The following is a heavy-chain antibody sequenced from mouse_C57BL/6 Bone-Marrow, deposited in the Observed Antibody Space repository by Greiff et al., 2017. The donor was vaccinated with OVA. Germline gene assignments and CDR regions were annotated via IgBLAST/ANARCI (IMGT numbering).Heavy chain of an antibody. CDR3: AREGYYGSSPAY. Sequence: VNVVESGAELVKPGASVKLSCKASGYTFTSYWMHWVKQRPGQGLEWIGMIHPNSGSTNYNEKFKSKATLTVDKSSSTAYMQLSSLTSEDSAVYYCAREGYYGSSPAYWGQGTLVTVSA. V-gene: IGHV1-64*01. J-gene: IGHJ3*01. CDR1: GYTFTSYW. CDR2: IHPNSGST. D-gene: IGHD1-1*01.